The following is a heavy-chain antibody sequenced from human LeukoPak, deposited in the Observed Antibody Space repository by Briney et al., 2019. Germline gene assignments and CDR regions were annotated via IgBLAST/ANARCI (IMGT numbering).Heavy chain of an antibody. J-gene: IGHJ4*02. CDR1: RYTFTSYA. CDR2: SNTNTGKP. CDR3: ARHHSDTAMPY. Sequence: ASVKVSCKSSRYTFTSYAMNWVRQAPGQGREGMGWSNTNTGKPTYAQGFTGGFVFSFDSYVSTAYLQISSLKAEATAVYYCARHHSDTAMPYWGQGTLVTVPS. D-gene: IGHD5-18*01. V-gene: IGHV7-4-1*02.